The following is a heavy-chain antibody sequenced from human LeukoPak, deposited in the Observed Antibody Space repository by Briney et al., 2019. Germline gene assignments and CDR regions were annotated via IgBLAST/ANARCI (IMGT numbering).Heavy chain of an antibody. Sequence: GGSLRLSCAASGFTFSNYAMSWVRQAPGKRLEWVSGISGSGGSTYYADSVRGRFTISRDNSKNTLYLQMNSLRAEDTAVYYCAKDLGYSYGYYFDYWGQGTLVTVSS. CDR3: AKDLGYSYGYYFDY. V-gene: IGHV3-23*01. CDR1: GFTFSNYA. CDR2: ISGSGGST. J-gene: IGHJ4*02. D-gene: IGHD5-18*01.